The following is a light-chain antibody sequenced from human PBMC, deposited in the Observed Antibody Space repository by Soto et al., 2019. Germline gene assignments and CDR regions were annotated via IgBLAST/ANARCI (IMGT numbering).Light chain of an antibody. J-gene: IGKJ1*01. CDR2: TAS. V-gene: IGKV1-39*01. CDR3: QQSYSIPWT. Sequence: DLVMTQSPSSLSASVGDRVTTTCRASQTIGRYLNWYQHKPGKAPKLLIYTASSLQSGVPSRFSGSGSGTEFTLTISSLQPEDFATYYCQQSYSIPWTFGQGTKVETK. CDR1: QTIGRY.